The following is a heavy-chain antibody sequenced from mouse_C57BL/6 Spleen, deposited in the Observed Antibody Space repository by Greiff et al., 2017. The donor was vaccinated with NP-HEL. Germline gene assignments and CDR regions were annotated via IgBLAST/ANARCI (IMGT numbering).Heavy chain of an antibody. CDR1: GYTFTDYE. CDR3: TRGWAMDY. V-gene: IGHV1-15*01. Sequence: QVQLKESGAELVRPGASVTLSCKASGYTFTDYEMHWVKQTPVHGLEWIGAIDPETGGTAYNQKFKGKAILTADKSSSTAYMELRSLTSEDSAVYYCTRGWAMDYWGQGTSVTVSS. J-gene: IGHJ4*01. CDR2: IDPETGGT. D-gene: IGHD1-1*02.